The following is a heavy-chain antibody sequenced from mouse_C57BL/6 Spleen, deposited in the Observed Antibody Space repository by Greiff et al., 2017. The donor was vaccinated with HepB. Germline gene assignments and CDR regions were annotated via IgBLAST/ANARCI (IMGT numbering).Heavy chain of an antibody. CDR3: TRRETGTKGDYAMDY. Sequence: LVESGAELVRPGASVTLSCKASGYTFTDYEMHWVKQTPVHGLEWIGAIDPETGGTAYNQKFKGKAILTADKSSSTAYMELRSLTSEDSAVYYCTRRETGTKGDYAMDYWGQGTSVTVSS. D-gene: IGHD4-1*01. V-gene: IGHV1-15*01. CDR2: IDPETGGT. J-gene: IGHJ4*01. CDR1: GYTFTDYE.